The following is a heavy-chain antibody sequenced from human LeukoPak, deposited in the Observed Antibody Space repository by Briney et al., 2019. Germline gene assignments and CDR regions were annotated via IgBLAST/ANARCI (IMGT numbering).Heavy chain of an antibody. D-gene: IGHD4-11*01. Sequence: QPWGVLRLSCAASGFTFSSYSMNWVRQAPGKGLEWVSGISWNSGSIGYADSVKGRFTISRDNAQNSLYLQMNSLRAEDTALYYCAKPSSNDAFDIWGQGTMVTVSS. V-gene: IGHV3-9*01. CDR3: AKPSSNDAFDI. CDR1: GFTFSSYS. J-gene: IGHJ3*02. CDR2: ISWNSGSI.